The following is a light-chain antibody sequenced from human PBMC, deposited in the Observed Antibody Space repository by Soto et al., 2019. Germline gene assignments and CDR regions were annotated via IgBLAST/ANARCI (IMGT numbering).Light chain of an antibody. Sequence: DIVMTQSPLSLPVTPGEPASISCRSSQSLLHSNGYNYLDWYLQKPGQSPQLLIYLGSNRASGVPDRFSGSGSGTDFTLKISRVEAEDVGGYYCMQALQTWTFGQGTKVEIK. V-gene: IGKV2-28*01. CDR3: MQALQTWT. CDR1: QSLLHSNGYNY. CDR2: LGS. J-gene: IGKJ1*01.